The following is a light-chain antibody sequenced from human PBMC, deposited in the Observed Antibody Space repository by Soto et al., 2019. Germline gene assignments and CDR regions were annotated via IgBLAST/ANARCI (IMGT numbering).Light chain of an antibody. CDR1: QSVSSSY. J-gene: IGKJ5*01. CDR2: GAS. Sequence: EIVLTQSPGTLSLSPGERATLSCRASQSVSSSYLAWYQQKPGQAPRLLIYGASSRATGIPEGFSGSGSGTDFTLTIRRPEPEDVAVYYCLQDGSSLLITFRQGTRREIK. V-gene: IGKV3-20*01. CDR3: LQDGSSLLIT.